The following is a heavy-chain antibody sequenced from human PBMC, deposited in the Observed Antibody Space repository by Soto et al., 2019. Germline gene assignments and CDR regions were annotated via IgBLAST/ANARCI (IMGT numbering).Heavy chain of an antibody. CDR3: ARGGYYDSSGYYPSFDC. D-gene: IGHD3-22*01. CDR1: GFTFSSYA. V-gene: IGHV3-30-3*01. J-gene: IGHJ4*02. CDR2: ISYDGSNK. Sequence: QVQLVESGGGVVQPGRSLRLSCAASGFTFSSYAMHWVRQAPGKGLEWVAVISYDGSNKYYADSVKGRFTISRDNSKNXXYLQRNRLRAEDTAVYYCARGGYYDSSGYYPSFDCWGQGTLVTVSS.